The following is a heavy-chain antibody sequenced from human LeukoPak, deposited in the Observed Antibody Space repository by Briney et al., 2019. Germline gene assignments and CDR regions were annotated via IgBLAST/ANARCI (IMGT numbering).Heavy chain of an antibody. Sequence: GASVKVSCKASGYTFTGYYMHWVRQAPGQGLEWVGGINPNDGGTNSAQKFQGRVTMTRDTSISTVYMELSSLTSDDTAVYLCAGICSSSGCHLDYWGQGTLVTVSS. CDR1: GYTFTGYY. CDR2: INPNDGGT. D-gene: IGHD2-2*01. V-gene: IGHV1-2*02. CDR3: AGICSSSGCHLDY. J-gene: IGHJ4*02.